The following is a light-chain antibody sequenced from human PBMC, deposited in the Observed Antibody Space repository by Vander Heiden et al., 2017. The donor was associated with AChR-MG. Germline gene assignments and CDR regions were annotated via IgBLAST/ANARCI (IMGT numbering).Light chain of an antibody. CDR2: EDN. V-gene: IGLV6-57*02. Sequence: NFMLTQPHPVSESPGKTVTISCTGSSGSIASNYVPWYPQRPGSAPTTVIYEDNQRPSGVPDRFSGSIDSSSNSASLTISGLKTEDEADYYCQSYDSSNHWVFGGGTKLTVL. CDR3: QSYDSSNHWV. CDR1: SGSIASNY. J-gene: IGLJ3*02.